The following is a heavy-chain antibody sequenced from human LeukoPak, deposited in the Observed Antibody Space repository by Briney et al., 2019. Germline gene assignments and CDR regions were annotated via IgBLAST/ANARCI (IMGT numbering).Heavy chain of an antibody. Sequence: AGGSLRLSCAASGLTFSNYAMSWVRQAPGKGLEWVSLIGGSGVNTFYADSVKGRFTISRDNSRSTLYLQMNSLRVEDTAVYYCAKGMSGSSPYNWFDPWGQGTLVTVSS. V-gene: IGHV3-23*01. CDR1: GLTFSNYA. CDR3: AKGMSGSSPYNWFDP. CDR2: IGGSGVNT. J-gene: IGHJ5*02. D-gene: IGHD1-26*01.